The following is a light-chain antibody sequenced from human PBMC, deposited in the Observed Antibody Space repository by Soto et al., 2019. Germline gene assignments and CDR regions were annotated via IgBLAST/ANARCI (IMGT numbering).Light chain of an antibody. CDR3: HQYNDNWT. J-gene: IGKJ1*01. Sequence: DIQMTQAPSTLSASVGDRVTITCRARQSISSWLAWYQQKPGKAPKLLIYKASTLQRGVPSRFSGRGSGAKFPLALRSLQPDDSPTYYCHQYNDNWTFGLGTKLDIK. V-gene: IGKV1-5*03. CDR2: KAS. CDR1: QSISSW.